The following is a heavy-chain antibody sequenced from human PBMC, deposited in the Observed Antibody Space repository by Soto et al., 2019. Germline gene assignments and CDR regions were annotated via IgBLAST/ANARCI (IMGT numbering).Heavy chain of an antibody. CDR3: ARGKVPYYYYGMDV. CDR2: INHSGST. J-gene: IGHJ6*02. CDR1: GGSFSGYY. V-gene: IGHV4-34*01. Sequence: SETLSLTCAVYGGSFSGYYWSWIRQPPGKGLEWIGEINHSGSTNYNPSLKSRVTISVDTSKNQFSLKLSSVTAADTAVYYCARGKVPYYYYGMDVWGQGTTVTV. D-gene: IGHD3-10*01.